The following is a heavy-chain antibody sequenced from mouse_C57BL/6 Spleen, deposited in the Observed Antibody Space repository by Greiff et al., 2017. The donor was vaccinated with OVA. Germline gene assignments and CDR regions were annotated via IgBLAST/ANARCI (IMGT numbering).Heavy chain of an antibody. J-gene: IGHJ1*03. V-gene: IGHV1-7*01. CDR1: GYTFTSYW. D-gene: IGHD2-4*01. Sequence: QVQLQQSGAELAKPGASVKLSCKASGYTFTSYWMNWVKQRPGQGLEWIGYINPSSGYTKYNQKFKDKATLTADKSSSTAYMQLSSLTYEDSAVYYCDKQDYYYDGGYWYFDVWGTGTTVTVSS. CDR3: DKQDYYYDGGYWYFDV. CDR2: INPSSGYT.